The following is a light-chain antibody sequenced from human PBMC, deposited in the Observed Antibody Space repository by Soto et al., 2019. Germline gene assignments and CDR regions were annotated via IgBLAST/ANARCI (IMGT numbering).Light chain of an antibody. CDR1: QSVSSSY. V-gene: IGKV3-20*01. Sequence: EIVLTQSPGTLSLSPGERATLSCRASQSVSSSYLAWYQQKPGQAPRLLIYGASSRATGIPDRFSGSGSGTDVTITISRLEPEDFAVYYCQQYGSSPPDTFGQGTKLEIK. CDR3: QQYGSSPPDT. CDR2: GAS. J-gene: IGKJ2*01.